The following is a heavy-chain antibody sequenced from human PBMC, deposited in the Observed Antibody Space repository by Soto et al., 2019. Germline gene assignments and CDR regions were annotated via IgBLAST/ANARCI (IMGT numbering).Heavy chain of an antibody. J-gene: IGHJ4*02. V-gene: IGHV1-18*01. Sequence: ASVKVSCKASGYTITSYGISWVRQAPGQGLEWMGWISAYNGNTNYAQKLQGRVTMTTDTSTSTAYMELRSLRSDDTAVYYCARAPMASYAPTRDYWGQGTLVTVSS. CDR1: GYTITSYG. CDR2: ISAYNGNT. CDR3: ARAPMASYAPTRDY. D-gene: IGHD2-2*01.